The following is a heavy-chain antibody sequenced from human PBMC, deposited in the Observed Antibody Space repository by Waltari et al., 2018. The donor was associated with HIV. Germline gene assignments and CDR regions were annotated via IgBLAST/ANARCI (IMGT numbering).Heavy chain of an antibody. D-gene: IGHD1-7*01. CDR2: ISSSSSTI. J-gene: IGHJ4*02. V-gene: IGHV3-48*04. CDR3: ARDTPYNWNYPGGYFDY. Sequence: EVQLVESGGGLVQPGGSLRLSCAAPGFTFRSSSMNWVRQAPGKGLGWVSYISSSSSTIDYADSVKGRFTISRDNAKNSLYLQMNSLRAEDTAVYYCARDTPYNWNYPGGYFDYWGQGTLVTVSS. CDR1: GFTFRSSS.